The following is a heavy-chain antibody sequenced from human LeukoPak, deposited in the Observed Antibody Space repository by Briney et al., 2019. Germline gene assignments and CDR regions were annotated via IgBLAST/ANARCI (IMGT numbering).Heavy chain of an antibody. J-gene: IGHJ3*02. CDR1: GFMFSGFS. D-gene: IGHD5-12*01. CDR3: ARQGGYHFPNAFDI. CDR2: MTEYGTEI. V-gene: IGHV3-7*01. Sequence: GGSLRLSCAASGFMFSGFSMSWVRQTPGKGLEWVAKMTEYGTEIFYVDSVKGRFTISRDNAKNLLYLQMNSLRADDTAVYFCARQGGYHFPNAFDIWGQGTLVTVSS.